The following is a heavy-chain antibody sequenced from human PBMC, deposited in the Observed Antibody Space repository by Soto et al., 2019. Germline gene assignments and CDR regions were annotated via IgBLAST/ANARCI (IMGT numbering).Heavy chain of an antibody. Sequence: QLQLQESGSGLVTPSQTLSLTCAVSGGSISSGGYSWSWIRQPPGKGLEWIGYIYHSGSTYYNPSLKSRVTISVDRAKNTFSLKLSSVTAADTAVYYCAAGGGLPRYYWGQGTLVTVSS. V-gene: IGHV4-30-2*01. D-gene: IGHD5-12*01. J-gene: IGHJ4*02. CDR3: AAGGGLPRYY. CDR1: GGSISSGGYS. CDR2: IYHSGST.